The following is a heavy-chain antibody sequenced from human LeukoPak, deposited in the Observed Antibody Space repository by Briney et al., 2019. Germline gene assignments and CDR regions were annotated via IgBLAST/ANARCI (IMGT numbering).Heavy chain of an antibody. CDR3: ARVYSSSLGGGDYYFDY. Sequence: SQTLSLTCTVSGGSISSGVYYWTWIRQHPGKGLKWIGFIYYSGGTNYNPSLKSRVTISVATSKNQFSLKLSSVTAADTAVYYCARVYSSSLGGGDYYFDYWGQGTLVTVSS. CDR1: GGSISSGVYY. V-gene: IGHV4-31*03. J-gene: IGHJ4*02. D-gene: IGHD6-19*01. CDR2: IYYSGGT.